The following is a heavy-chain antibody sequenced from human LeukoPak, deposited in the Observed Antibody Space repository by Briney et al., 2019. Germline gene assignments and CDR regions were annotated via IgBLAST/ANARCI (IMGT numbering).Heavy chain of an antibody. Sequence: ASVKVSCKASGGTVSSYAISWVRQAPGQGLEWMGGIIPIFGTANYAQKFQGRVTITADKSTSTAYMELSSLRSDDTAVYYCAREFLDYGDYKHAFDIWGQGTMVTVSS. D-gene: IGHD4-17*01. J-gene: IGHJ3*02. CDR1: GGTVSSYA. CDR2: IIPIFGTA. V-gene: IGHV1-69*06. CDR3: AREFLDYGDYKHAFDI.